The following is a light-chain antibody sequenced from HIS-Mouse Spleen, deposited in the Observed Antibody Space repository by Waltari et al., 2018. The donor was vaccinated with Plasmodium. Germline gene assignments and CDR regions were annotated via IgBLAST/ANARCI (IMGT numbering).Light chain of an antibody. J-gene: IGLJ3*02. CDR2: KDS. V-gene: IGLV3-25*03. CDR3: QSADSSGTPNWV. CDR1: AFPKPH. Sequence: SSEPAQPPSVSVSPGQTARLSPSGDAFPKPHAYSSQQKPGQAPALVIYKDSERPSGIPERFSCSSSGKTVTVTISGVQAEDEADYYCQSADSSGTPNWVFGGGTKLTVL.